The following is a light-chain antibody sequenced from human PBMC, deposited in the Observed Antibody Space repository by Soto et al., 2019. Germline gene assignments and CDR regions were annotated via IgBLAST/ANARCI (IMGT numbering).Light chain of an antibody. V-gene: IGKV3-11*02. CDR2: DAT. CDR3: HQRSDPRT. J-gene: IGKJ4*01. CDR1: QSVSNY. Sequence: ETALTQSPATLSLSPGENAILSCRPSQSVSNYLAWYPQKPGRAPRLLIYDATCTATGIPASFSGAGSGSEIPFTISRLAPEDFAVYHCHQRSDPRTVGGGTKG.